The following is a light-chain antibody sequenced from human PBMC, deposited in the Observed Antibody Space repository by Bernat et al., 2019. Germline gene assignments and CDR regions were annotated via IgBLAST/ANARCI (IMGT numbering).Light chain of an antibody. J-gene: IGKJ2*01. CDR1: QTIDTW. CDR3: QQHNDFLNT. V-gene: IGKV1-5*03. Sequence: DIQMTQSPSTVSASVGDRVTITCRASQTIDTWLAWYQQKPGKAPKLLIYKASILESGVPSRFSGSGSGTGFTLTISSLQPDDFATYYCQQHNDFLNTFGQGTKLEIK. CDR2: KAS.